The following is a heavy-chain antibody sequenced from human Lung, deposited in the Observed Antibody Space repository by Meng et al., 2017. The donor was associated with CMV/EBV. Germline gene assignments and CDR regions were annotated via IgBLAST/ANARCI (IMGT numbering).Heavy chain of an antibody. CDR3: ARRRGGSGRDC. D-gene: IGHD3-10*01. J-gene: IGHJ4*02. Sequence: KELGPGPGTPSETLSLTFPASGGSISSNGSYWDWVRQPPGKGLEWIGAIYHSGSTSYNPSLQSRVTMFVDTSKNQFSLMLTSVTATDTAVYYCARRRGGSGRDCWGQGTLVTVSS. CDR1: GGSISSNGSY. V-gene: IGHV4-39*01. CDR2: IYHSGST.